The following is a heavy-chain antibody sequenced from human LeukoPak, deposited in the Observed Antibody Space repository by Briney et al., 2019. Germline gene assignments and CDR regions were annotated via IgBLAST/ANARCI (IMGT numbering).Heavy chain of an antibody. CDR2: INPNSGGT. J-gene: IGHJ4*02. D-gene: IGHD6-6*01. V-gene: IGHV1-2*06. CDR3: ARPGRSSSRYFDY. CDR1: GYTFTGYY. Sequence: ASVKVSCKASGYTFTGYYMHWVRQAPGQGLEWMGRINPNSGGTNYAQKFQGRVTMTRDTSISTAYMELSRLRSEDTAVYYCARPGRSSSRYFDYWGQGTLVTVSS.